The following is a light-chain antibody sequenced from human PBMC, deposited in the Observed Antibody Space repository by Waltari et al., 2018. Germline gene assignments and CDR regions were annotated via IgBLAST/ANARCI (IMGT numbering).Light chain of an antibody. CDR3: CSYAGDYTLV. J-gene: IGLJ2*01. V-gene: IGLV2-11*01. CDR2: EVN. CDR1: SSDVGAYHP. Sequence: QSALTQPRSVSGSPGQSVTISCAGTSSDVGAYHPVSWYQQSPGTAPKLLIYEVNNRPSGVPDRFSASKSGNTASLTISGLRAEDEADYYCCSYAGDYTLVFGGGTKLTVL.